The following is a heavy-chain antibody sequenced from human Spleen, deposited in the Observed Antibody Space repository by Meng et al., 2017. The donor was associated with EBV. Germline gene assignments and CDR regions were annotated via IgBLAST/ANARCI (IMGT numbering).Heavy chain of an antibody. CDR1: GFTFSSYG. CDR3: AKGGAAMAFDY. CDR2: ISYDGSNK. D-gene: IGHD5-18*01. Sequence: QVPLVESGGGVVQPGRSLRLSCAASGFTFSSYGMHWVRQAPGKGLEWVAVISYDGSNKYYADSVKGRFTISRDNSKNTLYLQMNSLRAEDTAVYYCAKGGAAMAFDYWGQGTLVTVSS. J-gene: IGHJ4*02. V-gene: IGHV3-30*18.